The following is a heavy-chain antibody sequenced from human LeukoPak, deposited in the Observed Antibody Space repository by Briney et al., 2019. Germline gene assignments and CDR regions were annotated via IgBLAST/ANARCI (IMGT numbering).Heavy chain of an antibody. CDR3: ARVGEMATLGTFDY. J-gene: IGHJ4*02. CDR1: GGSISSGSYY. CDR2: IYASGST. D-gene: IGHD5-24*01. Sequence: SETLSLTCTVSGGSISSGSYYWSWIRQPAGKGLEGIGRIYASGSTNYNPSLKSRVTISVDTSKNQFSLKLSSVTAADTAVYYCARVGEMATLGTFDYWGPGTLVTVSS. V-gene: IGHV4-61*02.